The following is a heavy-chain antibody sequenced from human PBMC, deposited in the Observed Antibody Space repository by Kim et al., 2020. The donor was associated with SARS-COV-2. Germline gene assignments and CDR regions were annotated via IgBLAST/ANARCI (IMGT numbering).Heavy chain of an antibody. V-gene: IGHV5-51*01. Sequence: GESLKISCKGSGYSFTSYWIGWVRQMPGKGLEWMGIIYPGDSDTRYSPSFQGQVTISADKSISTAYLQWSSLKASDTAMYYCARRGFGRSLAPTGWFDPLGQGNLVTVSS. CDR3: ARRGFGRSLAPTGWFDP. CDR2: IYPGDSDT. CDR1: GYSFTSYW. J-gene: IGHJ5*02. D-gene: IGHD3-10*01.